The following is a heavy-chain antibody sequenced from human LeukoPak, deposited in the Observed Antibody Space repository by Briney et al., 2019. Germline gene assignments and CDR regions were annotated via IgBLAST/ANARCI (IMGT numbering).Heavy chain of an antibody. Sequence: GGSLRLSCAASGFTFSSYWMHWVRQAPGKGLVWVSRINSDGSSTSYADSVKGRFTISRDNAKNTLYLQMNSLRAEDTAVYYCARDWYYDFWSSSPDAFDIWGQGTMVTVSS. CDR3: ARDWYYDFWSSSPDAFDI. CDR1: GFTFSSYW. J-gene: IGHJ3*02. D-gene: IGHD3-3*01. CDR2: INSDGSST. V-gene: IGHV3-74*01.